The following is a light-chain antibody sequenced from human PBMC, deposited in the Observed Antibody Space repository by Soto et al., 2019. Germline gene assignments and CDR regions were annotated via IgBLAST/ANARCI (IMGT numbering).Light chain of an antibody. Sequence: DIHMDQSPSALSASVGDRVTITCRASQDVRHWLAWYQQKPGQAPKLVIYKASSLESGVPSRFSGRGSGTEFTLTIRDLQPDDFAPYYCQHYDSYPYTFGQGTSLEIK. V-gene: IGKV1-5*03. CDR2: KAS. J-gene: IGKJ2*01. CDR1: QDVRHW. CDR3: QHYDSYPYT.